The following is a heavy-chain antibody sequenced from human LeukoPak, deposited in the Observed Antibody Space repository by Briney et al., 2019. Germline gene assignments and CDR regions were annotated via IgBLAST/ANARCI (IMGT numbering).Heavy chain of an antibody. CDR3: ASGVPTPNYDILTSYTAYFDY. D-gene: IGHD3-9*01. J-gene: IGHJ4*02. CDR1: GGSISSYF. V-gene: IGHV4-59*01. CDR2: IYYSGST. Sequence: PSETLSLTCTVSGGSISSYFWSWIRQPPGKGLEWIGYIYYSGSTNYNPSLKSRVTISVDTSKNQFSLKLSSVTAADTAVYYCASGVPTPNYDILTSYTAYFDYWGQGTLVTVSS.